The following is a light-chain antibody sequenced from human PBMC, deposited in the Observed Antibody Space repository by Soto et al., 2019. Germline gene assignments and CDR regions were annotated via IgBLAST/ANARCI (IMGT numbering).Light chain of an antibody. CDR3: QQLNSYPYT. J-gene: IGKJ2*01. Sequence: DIQLTQSPSFLSASVGDRVTITCRASQGISSHLAWYQQKPGKAPKLLIYGASTLQGGVPSRFSGSGSGTEFTLTISSLQPEDYATYSCQQLNSYPYTFGQGTKVDIK. CDR2: GAS. V-gene: IGKV1-9*01. CDR1: QGISSH.